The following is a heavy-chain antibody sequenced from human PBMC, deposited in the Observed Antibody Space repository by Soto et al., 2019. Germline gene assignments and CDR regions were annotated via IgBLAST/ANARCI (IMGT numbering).Heavy chain of an antibody. V-gene: IGHV1-18*01. J-gene: IGHJ6*02. CDR2: ISAYNGNT. Sequence: ASVKVSCKASGYTFTSYGISWVRQAPGQGLEWMGWISAYNGNTNYAQKLQGRVTMTTDTSTSTAYMELRSLRSDDTAVYYCARDQTLAYYYDSSGYYHYYYYGMDAWGQGTTVTVSS. D-gene: IGHD3-22*01. CDR3: ARDQTLAYYYDSSGYYHYYYYGMDA. CDR1: GYTFTSYG.